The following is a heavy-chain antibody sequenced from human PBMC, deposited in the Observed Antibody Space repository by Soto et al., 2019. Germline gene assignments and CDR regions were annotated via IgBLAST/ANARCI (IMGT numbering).Heavy chain of an antibody. CDR3: AREKVTVTTLGWFDP. V-gene: IGHV4-34*01. CDR2: INHSGST. Sequence: QVQLQQWGAGLLKPSETLSLTCAVYGGSFSGYYWSWIRQPPGKGLEWIGEINHSGSTNYNPSLKSRVTISVDTSKNQFSLKLSSVTAADTAVYYCAREKVTVTTLGWFDPWGQGTLVTVSS. CDR1: GGSFSGYY. J-gene: IGHJ5*02. D-gene: IGHD4-17*01.